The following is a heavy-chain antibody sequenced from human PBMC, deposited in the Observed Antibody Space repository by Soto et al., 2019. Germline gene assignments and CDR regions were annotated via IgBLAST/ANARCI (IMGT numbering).Heavy chain of an antibody. CDR3: ARFRSERPFDY. Sequence: GALVVSCAASGLTFSRYTMHWVRQAPGKGLEWVAVISYDGNNKYYADSVKGRFTISRDNSKNTLSLQMNSLRPEDTAVYYCARFRSERPFDYWGQGTLVTVYS. CDR2: ISYDGNNK. CDR1: GLTFSRYT. J-gene: IGHJ4*02. V-gene: IGHV3-30-3*01.